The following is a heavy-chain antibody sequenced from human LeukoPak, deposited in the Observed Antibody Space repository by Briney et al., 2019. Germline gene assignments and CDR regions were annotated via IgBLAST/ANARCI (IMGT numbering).Heavy chain of an antibody. CDR1: GYTFTSYG. D-gene: IGHD5-12*01. CDR2: ISAYNGNT. Sequence: ASVKVSCKASGYTFTSYGFSWVRQAPGQGLEWMGWISAYNGNTNYAQKLQGRVTMTTDTSTSTAYMELRSLRSDDTAVYYCARHGEFSGYDNSDNWFDPWGQGTLVTVSS. CDR3: ARHGEFSGYDNSDNWFDP. V-gene: IGHV1-18*01. J-gene: IGHJ5*02.